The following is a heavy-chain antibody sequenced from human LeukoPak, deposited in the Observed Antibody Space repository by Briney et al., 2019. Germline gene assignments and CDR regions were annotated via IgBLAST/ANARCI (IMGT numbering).Heavy chain of an antibody. CDR3: ARDSNYDYVWGSYRYNY. V-gene: IGHV3-53*01. Sequence: GGSLRLSCAASGFTVSSNYMSWVRQAPGKGLEWVSVIYGGGSTYYADSVKGRFTISRDNSKNTLYLQMNSLRADDTAVYYCARDSNYDYVWGSYRYNYWGQGTLVTVSS. J-gene: IGHJ4*02. CDR2: IYGGGST. CDR1: GFTVSSNY. D-gene: IGHD3-16*02.